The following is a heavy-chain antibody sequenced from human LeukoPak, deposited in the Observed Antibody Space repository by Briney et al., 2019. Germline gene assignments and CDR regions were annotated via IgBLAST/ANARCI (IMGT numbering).Heavy chain of an antibody. V-gene: IGHV3-9*03. D-gene: IGHD1-26*01. Sequence: GRSLRLSCAASGFTFDDYAMHWVRQAPGKGLEWVSGISWNSGSIGYADSVKGRFTISRDNAKNSLYLQMNSLRAEDMALYYCAKDIGWELLDAFDIWGQGTMVTVSS. J-gene: IGHJ3*02. CDR1: GFTFDDYA. CDR3: AKDIGWELLDAFDI. CDR2: ISWNSGSI.